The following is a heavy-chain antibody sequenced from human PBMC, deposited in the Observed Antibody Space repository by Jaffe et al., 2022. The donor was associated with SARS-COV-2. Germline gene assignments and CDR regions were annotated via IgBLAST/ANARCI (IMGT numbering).Heavy chain of an antibody. CDR1: GFTFSSYA. CDR3: AKVVSGWYNFDY. Sequence: EVQLVESGGGLVQPGGSLRLSCAASGFTFSSYAMSWVRQAPGKGLEWVSGISLSGGSIYYADSVKGRFTISRDNSKNTLDLQMNSLRAEDTAIYYCAKVVSGWYNFDYWGQGTLVTVSS. D-gene: IGHD6-19*01. J-gene: IGHJ4*02. CDR2: ISLSGGSI. V-gene: IGHV3-23*04.